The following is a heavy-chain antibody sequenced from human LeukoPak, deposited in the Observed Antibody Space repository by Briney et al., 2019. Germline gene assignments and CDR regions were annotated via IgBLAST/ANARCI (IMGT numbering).Heavy chain of an antibody. Sequence: GGSLRLSCAASGFIFSSYVMHWVRQAPGKGLEWVVVISCDGSNKYYADFVKGRFTISRDNSKNTLYVQMNSLRAEDTAVYYCARGADGVSSNSRGWFDPWGQGTLVTVSS. V-gene: IGHV3-30*04. CDR3: ARGADGVSSNSRGWFDP. D-gene: IGHD2-15*01. CDR2: ISCDGSNK. J-gene: IGHJ5*02. CDR1: GFIFSSYV.